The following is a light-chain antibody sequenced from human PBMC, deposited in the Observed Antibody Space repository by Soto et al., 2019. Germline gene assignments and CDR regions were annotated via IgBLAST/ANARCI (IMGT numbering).Light chain of an antibody. J-gene: IGKJ4*01. Sequence: EIVMTQSPATLSVSPGESATLSCRASQSIAGSLAWYQQKPGQTPRLLIYGASARATGIPARFSGSGYGTDFTLTISSLQSEDFAVYYCQQYDNWPPLTFGGGTKVEIK. CDR1: QSIAGS. CDR2: GAS. V-gene: IGKV3-15*01. CDR3: QQYDNWPPLT.